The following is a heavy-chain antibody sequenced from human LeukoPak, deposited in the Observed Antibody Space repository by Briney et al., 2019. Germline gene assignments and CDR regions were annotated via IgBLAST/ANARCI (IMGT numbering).Heavy chain of an antibody. V-gene: IGHV7-4-1*02. CDR1: EYTFTSYA. CDR3: TLTYYDFWSGYYTGNLGYYGMDV. D-gene: IGHD3-3*01. Sequence: ASVKVSCKASEYTFTSYAMNRVRQAPGQGLEWMGWINTNTGNPTYAQGFTGRFVFSLDTSVSTAYLQISSLKAEDTAVYYCTLTYYDFWSGYYTGNLGYYGMDVWGQGTTVTVSS. CDR2: INTNTGNP. J-gene: IGHJ6*02.